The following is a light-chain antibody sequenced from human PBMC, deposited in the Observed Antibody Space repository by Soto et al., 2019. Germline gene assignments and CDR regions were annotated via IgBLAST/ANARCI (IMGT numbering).Light chain of an antibody. CDR3: QQYYNWQPR. V-gene: IGKV3-15*01. CDR1: QSISSN. CDR2: GAS. Sequence: EILVTQSPATLSVSPGERVTLSCRASQSISSNLAWYQQRPGQAPRLLIYGASTRATGIPSRFSGSGSGTDFTLTITSLQSEDNALYYCQQYYNWQPRFGQGTKVDIK. J-gene: IGKJ1*01.